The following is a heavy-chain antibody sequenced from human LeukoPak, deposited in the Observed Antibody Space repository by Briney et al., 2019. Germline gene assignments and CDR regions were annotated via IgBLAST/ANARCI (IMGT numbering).Heavy chain of an antibody. V-gene: IGHV4-39*01. D-gene: IGHD2-21*01. CDR2: VYRSGSA. CDR1: GGSISSGSFY. CDR3: ARPLLGGGAYRI. Sequence: PSETLSLTCTVSGGSISSGSFYWGWIRQPPGKGLEWIGSVYRSGSAYYNPSLKSRVTISVDTSKNQFSLKVTSVTVADTAVYYCARPLLGGGAYRIWGQGTMVTVSS. J-gene: IGHJ3*02.